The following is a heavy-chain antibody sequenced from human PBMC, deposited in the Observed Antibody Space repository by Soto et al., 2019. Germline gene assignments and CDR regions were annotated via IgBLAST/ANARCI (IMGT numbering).Heavy chain of an antibody. CDR3: ARDLRVAGSPEYYFDY. Sequence: GGARRLSGAAAGFTFSIYGMHWVRQAPGRGLEWVAVIGYDGSNKYYADSVKGRFTISRDNSKNTLYLQMNSLRAEDTAVYYCARDLRVAGSPEYYFDYWGQGTLVTVSS. D-gene: IGHD6-19*01. CDR1: GFTFSIYG. V-gene: IGHV3-33*01. J-gene: IGHJ4*02. CDR2: IGYDGSNK.